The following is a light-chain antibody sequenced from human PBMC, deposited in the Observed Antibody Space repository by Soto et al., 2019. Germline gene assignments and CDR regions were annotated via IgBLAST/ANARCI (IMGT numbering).Light chain of an antibody. CDR2: SDT. J-gene: IGLJ2*01. Sequence: QSVLTQPPSVSGAPGQRLTISCSGSTSNIGAGFDVHWYQQFPGAAPTLLIYSDTSRPSGVPRRFSASKSGTSASLTITGLRTEDEADYYCQSYDTGVSGSIFGGGTKLTVL. CDR3: QSYDTGVSGSI. V-gene: IGLV1-40*01. CDR1: TSNIGAGFD.